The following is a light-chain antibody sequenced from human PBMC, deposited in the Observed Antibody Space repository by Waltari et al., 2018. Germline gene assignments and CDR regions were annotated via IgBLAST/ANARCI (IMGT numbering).Light chain of an antibody. Sequence: DIQMTQSPSSLSASVGDRVTITCRASQSISTYLNWYQQKPGKAPKLLIYGASNSQSGVPSRFSGSGSGTDFTLTISSLQPEEFATYFCQQSYGTPYRAFGQGTRLEIK. V-gene: IGKV1-39*01. CDR1: QSISTY. J-gene: IGKJ2*01. CDR2: GAS. CDR3: QQSYGTPYRA.